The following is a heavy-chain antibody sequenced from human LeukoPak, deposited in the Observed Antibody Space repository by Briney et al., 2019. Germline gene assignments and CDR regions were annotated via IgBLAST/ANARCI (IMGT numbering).Heavy chain of an antibody. J-gene: IGHJ4*02. D-gene: IGHD4-23*01. CDR2: TYFRSKWYN. CDR1: GDSVSSNSAA. V-gene: IGHV6-1*01. Sequence: SQTLSLTCAISGDSVSSNSAAWNWIRQSPSRGFEWLGRTYFRSKWYNDYAASAKSRVTVSPDTSKNHFSLQLSSVTLEDTAVYYCARTYGGNCDYWGQGTLVTVSS. CDR3: ARTYGGNCDY.